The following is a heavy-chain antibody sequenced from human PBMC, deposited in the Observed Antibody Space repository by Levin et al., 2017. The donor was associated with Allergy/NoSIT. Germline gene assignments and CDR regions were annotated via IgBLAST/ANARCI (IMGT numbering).Heavy chain of an antibody. CDR3: ARVWARGVNWFDP. J-gene: IGHJ5*02. V-gene: IGHV4-4*02. D-gene: IGHD3-10*01. CDR2: IYHSGST. Sequence: PSETLSLTCAVSGGSISSSNWWSWVRQPPGKGLEWIGEIYHSGSTNYNPSLKSRVTISVDKSKNQFSLKLSSVTAADTAVYYCARVWARGVNWFDPWGQGTLVTVSS. CDR1: GGSISSSNW.